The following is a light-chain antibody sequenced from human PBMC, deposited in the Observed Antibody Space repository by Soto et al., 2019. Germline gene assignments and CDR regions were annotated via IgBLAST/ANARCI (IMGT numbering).Light chain of an antibody. CDR1: QSVSSSF. V-gene: IGKV3-20*01. Sequence: EIVLTQSPGTLSLSPGERATLSCRASQSVSSSFIAWYQQRPGQAPRLLIYDTSSRASGIPDRFSGSGSGTDFTLTISRLETEDFAVFYCQQYGTSEIIFGQGTRLEIK. CDR3: QQYGTSEII. CDR2: DTS. J-gene: IGKJ5*01.